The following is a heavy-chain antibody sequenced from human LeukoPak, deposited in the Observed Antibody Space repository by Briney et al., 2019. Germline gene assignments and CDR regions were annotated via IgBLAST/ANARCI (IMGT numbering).Heavy chain of an antibody. CDR3: ARSPDILTGEKFDY. CDR1: GYTFTGYY. D-gene: IGHD3-9*01. CDR2: INPNSGGT. V-gene: IGHV1-2*02. Sequence: ASVKVSCKASGYTFTGYYMHWVRQAPGQGLEWMGWINPNSGGTNYAQKFQGRVTMTRDTSISTAYMELSRLRFDDTAVYYCARSPDILTGEKFDYWGQGTLVTVSS. J-gene: IGHJ4*02.